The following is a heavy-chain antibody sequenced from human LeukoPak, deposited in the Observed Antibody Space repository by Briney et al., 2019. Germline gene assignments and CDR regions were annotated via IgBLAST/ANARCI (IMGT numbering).Heavy chain of an antibody. D-gene: IGHD5-24*01. V-gene: IGHV3-74*01. CDR3: VRDKDGYNF. CDR2: IDTDGKST. J-gene: IGHJ4*02. Sequence: GGSLRLSCAASGFTFNTYFMHWVRQAPGKRLVWVSRIDTDGKSTTYADSVKGRFTISRGNAKNTLYLQMNSLRAEDTAVYYCVRDKDGYNFWGQGTLVSVSS. CDR1: GFTFNTYF.